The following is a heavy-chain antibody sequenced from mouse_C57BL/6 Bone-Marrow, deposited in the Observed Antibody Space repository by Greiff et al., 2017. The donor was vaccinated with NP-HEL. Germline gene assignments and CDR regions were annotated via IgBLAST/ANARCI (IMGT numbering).Heavy chain of an antibody. V-gene: IGHV7-3*01. J-gene: IGHJ2*01. Sequence: DVMLVESGGGLVQPGGSLSLSCAASGFTFTDYYMSWVRQPPGKALEWLGFIRNKANGYTTEYSASVKGRFTISRDNSQSILYLQMNALRAEDSATYYCARYEDGSSPYYFDYWGKGTTLTVSS. CDR2: IRNKANGYTT. CDR1: GFTFTDYY. CDR3: ARYEDGSSPYYFDY. D-gene: IGHD1-1*01.